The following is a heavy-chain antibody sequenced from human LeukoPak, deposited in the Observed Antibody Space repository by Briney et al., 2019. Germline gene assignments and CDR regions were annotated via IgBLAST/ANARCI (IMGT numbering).Heavy chain of an antibody. CDR1: GYTFTSYG. CDR3: ARGIDTYYYDSSGYYYIGSDAFDI. CDR2: ISAYNGNT. D-gene: IGHD3-22*01. Sequence: ASVKVSCKASGYTFTSYGISWVRQAPGQGLEWMGWISAYNGNTNYAQKLQGRVTMTTDTSTSTAYMELRSLRSDDTAVYYCARGIDTYYYDSSGYYYIGSDAFDIWGQGQWSPSLQ. J-gene: IGHJ3*02. V-gene: IGHV1-18*01.